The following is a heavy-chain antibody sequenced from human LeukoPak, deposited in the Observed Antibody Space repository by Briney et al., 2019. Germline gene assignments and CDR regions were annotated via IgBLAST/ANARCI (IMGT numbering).Heavy chain of an antibody. CDR3: AKIQDIVVVVAAPFDP. CDR1: GFTFSSYW. V-gene: IGHV3-74*01. J-gene: IGHJ5*02. D-gene: IGHD2-15*01. CDR2: INSDGSST. Sequence: SGGSLRLSCAASGFTFSSYWMPWVRHAPGKGLVWVSRINSDGSSTSYADSVKGRFTISRDNSKNTQYLQMNSLRAEDTAVYYCAKIQDIVVVVAAPFDPWGQGTLVTVSS.